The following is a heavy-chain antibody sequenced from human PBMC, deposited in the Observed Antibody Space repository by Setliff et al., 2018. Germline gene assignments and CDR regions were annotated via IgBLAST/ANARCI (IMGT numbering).Heavy chain of an antibody. CDR1: GDSISSGSYH. J-gene: IGHJ5*02. V-gene: IGHV4-61*02. CDR2: IHLSGST. Sequence: SETLSLTCTVSGDSISSGSYHWSWIRKPAGKGLEWIGRIHLSGSTNYNPSLKSRVTISVDTSKNQFSLKVSSVTAADTAVYYCARTTGSTHNWLDPWGPGTLVTVSS. CDR3: ARTTGSTHNWLDP. D-gene: IGHD1-1*01.